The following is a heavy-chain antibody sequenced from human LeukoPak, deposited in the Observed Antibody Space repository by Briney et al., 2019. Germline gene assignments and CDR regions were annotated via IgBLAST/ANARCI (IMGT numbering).Heavy chain of an antibody. CDR1: GLTFSSYE. D-gene: IGHD1-14*01. Sequence: GGSLRLSCAASGLTFSSYEMNWDRQAPGKGLEWVSYISSGSAIYYADSVKGRFTISRDNAKNSLYLQMNSLRAEDTAVYYCSRLLTGVPDYWGRGTLVTVSS. V-gene: IGHV3-48*03. CDR3: SRLLTGVPDY. CDR2: ISSGSAI. J-gene: IGHJ4*02.